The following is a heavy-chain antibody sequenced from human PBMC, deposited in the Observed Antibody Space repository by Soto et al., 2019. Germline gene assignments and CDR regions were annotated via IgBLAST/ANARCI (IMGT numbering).Heavy chain of an antibody. Sequence: QVQLVQSGSEVKKPGSSVKVSCKASGGTFSIYTISWVQQAPGQGLEWMGRVIPIFDVTSYAQRFQGRVTITADKSTTTAYMELSSLRSEDTAVYYCARDRDNSNWPNFDYWGQGTLVTVSS. CDR2: VIPIFDVT. CDR3: ARDRDNSNWPNFDY. CDR1: GGTFSIYT. D-gene: IGHD6-13*01. J-gene: IGHJ4*02. V-gene: IGHV1-69*02.